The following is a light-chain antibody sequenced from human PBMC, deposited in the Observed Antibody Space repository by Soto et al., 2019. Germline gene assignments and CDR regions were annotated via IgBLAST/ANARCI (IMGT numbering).Light chain of an antibody. J-gene: IGKJ1*01. CDR3: QQYGNSPWT. CDR1: QRGFSSY. V-gene: IGKV3-20*01. CDR2: GAS. Sequence: EIVLTQSPGTLSLSPGERATLSCRASQRGFSSYLAWYQQTPGQAPRLLIYGASSRATGIPDRVSGSGSGTDMSRTIGRLEPEDFEVDFWQQYGNSPWTFGQGAKVEIK.